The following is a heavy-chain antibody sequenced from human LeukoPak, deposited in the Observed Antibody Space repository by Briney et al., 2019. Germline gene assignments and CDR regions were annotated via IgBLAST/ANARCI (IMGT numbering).Heavy chain of an antibody. V-gene: IGHV3-21*01. CDR2: ISSSSSYI. CDR1: GFTFSSYS. Sequence: GGSLRLSCAASGFTFSSYSMNWVRQAPGKGLEWVSSISSSSSYIYYPDSVKGRFTISRDNAKNSLYLQMNSLRAEDTAVYYCARDTGWPHTPFDYWGQGTLVTVSS. CDR3: ARDTGWPHTPFDY. D-gene: IGHD6-19*01. J-gene: IGHJ4*02.